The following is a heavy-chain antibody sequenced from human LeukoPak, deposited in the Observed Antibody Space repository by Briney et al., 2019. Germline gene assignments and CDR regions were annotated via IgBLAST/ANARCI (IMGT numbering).Heavy chain of an antibody. J-gene: IGHJ4*02. Sequence: GGSLTLSCAASEISFSSYWMHWVRQGPGKGLVWVSRINSDGSRTNYADSVKGRFTISRDNAKNSLHLQLNSLRAEDTAVYYCARGDSSSDWGSLDYWGQGTLVTVSS. CDR2: INSDGSRT. V-gene: IGHV3-74*01. CDR3: ARGDSSSDWGSLDY. CDR1: EISFSSYW. D-gene: IGHD6-6*01.